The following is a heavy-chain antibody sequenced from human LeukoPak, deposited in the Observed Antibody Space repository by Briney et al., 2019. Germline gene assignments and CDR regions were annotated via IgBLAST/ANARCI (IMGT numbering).Heavy chain of an antibody. J-gene: IGHJ3*02. V-gene: IGHV4-59*01. CDR2: IYYSGST. D-gene: IGHD6-19*01. Sequence: SETLSLTCTVSGGSISSYYWSWIRQPPGKGLEWIGYIYYSGSTNYNPSLKSRVTISVDTSKNQFSLKLSSVTAADTAVYYCARTMIAVAGTGTDAFDIWGQGTMVTVSS. CDR1: GGSISSYY. CDR3: ARTMIAVAGTGTDAFDI.